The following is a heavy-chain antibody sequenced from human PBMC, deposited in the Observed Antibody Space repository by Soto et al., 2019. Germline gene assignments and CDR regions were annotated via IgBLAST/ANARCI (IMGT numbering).Heavy chain of an antibody. CDR1: GGSISSYY. CDR2: IYYSGSS. V-gene: IGHV4-59*01. CDR3: AKATATDSSSWYYYYSYYMDV. J-gene: IGHJ6*03. D-gene: IGHD6-13*01. Sequence: SETLSLTCTVSGGSISSYYWSWIRQPPGKGLEWIGYIYYSGSSNYNPSLKSRVTISVDTSKNQFSLKLSSVTAADTAVDYCAKATATDSSSWYYYYSYYMDVWGKGTTVTVSS.